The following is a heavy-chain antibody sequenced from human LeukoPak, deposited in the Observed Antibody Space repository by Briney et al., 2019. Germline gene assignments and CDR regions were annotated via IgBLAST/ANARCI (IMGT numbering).Heavy chain of an antibody. V-gene: IGHV3-21*04. CDR3: ARFAAAGFGEGYFDY. CDR1: GFTFSSYS. CDR2: ISSSSSYI. D-gene: IGHD6-13*01. J-gene: IGHJ4*02. Sequence: KPGGSLRLSCAASGFTFSSYSMNWVRQAPGKGLEWVSSISSSSSYIYYADSVKGRFTISRDNAKNSLYLQMNSPRAEDTAVYYCARFAAAGFGEGYFDYWGQGTLVTVSS.